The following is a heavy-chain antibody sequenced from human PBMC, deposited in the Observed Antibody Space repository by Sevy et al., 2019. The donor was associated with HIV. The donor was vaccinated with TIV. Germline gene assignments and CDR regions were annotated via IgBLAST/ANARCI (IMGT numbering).Heavy chain of an antibody. CDR2: IRYDGSNK. CDR3: AKGVGWLVGRENFDY. D-gene: IGHD6-19*01. Sequence: GGSLRLSCAASGFTFSSYGMHWVRQAPGKGLEWVAFIRYDGSNKYYAHSVKGRFTISRDNSKNTLYLQMNSLRAEDTAVYYCAKGVGWLVGRENFDYWGQGTLVTVSS. CDR1: GFTFSSYG. J-gene: IGHJ4*02. V-gene: IGHV3-30*02.